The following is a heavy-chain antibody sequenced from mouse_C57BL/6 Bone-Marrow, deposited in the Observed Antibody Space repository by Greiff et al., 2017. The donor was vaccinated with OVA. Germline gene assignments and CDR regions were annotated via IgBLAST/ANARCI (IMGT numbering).Heavy chain of an antibody. D-gene: IGHD1-1*02. CDR2: INPSSGYT. CDR1: GYTFTSYS. V-gene: IGHV1-4*01. Sequence: QVQLKESGAELARPGASVKMSCKASGYTFTSYSMHWVKQRPGQGLEWIGYINPSSGYTKYNQKFKDKATLTADKSSSTAYMQLSSLTSEDSAVYYCARSVGYFDVWGTGTTVTVSS. J-gene: IGHJ1*03. CDR3: ARSVGYFDV.